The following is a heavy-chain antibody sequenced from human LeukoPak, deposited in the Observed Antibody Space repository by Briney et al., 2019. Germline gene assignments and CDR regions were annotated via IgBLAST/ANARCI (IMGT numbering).Heavy chain of an antibody. V-gene: IGHV1-8*01. CDR3: ARGRGYCSGTNCGEAFDI. J-gene: IGHJ3*02. D-gene: IGHD2-2*01. Sequence: ASVKVSCKASGYTFTSYDINWVRQATGQGLEWMGWMNPNSDNTGYAQKFQGRVTMTRNTSISTAYMELRSLRSEDTAVYYCARGRGYCSGTNCGEAFDIWGQGTMVTVSS. CDR2: MNPNSDNT. CDR1: GYTFTSYD.